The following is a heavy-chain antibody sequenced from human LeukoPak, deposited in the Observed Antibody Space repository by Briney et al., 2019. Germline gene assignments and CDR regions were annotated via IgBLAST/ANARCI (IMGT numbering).Heavy chain of an antibody. CDR2: IYAGDSDT. CDR3: ARHAHISLVRGRDEFYYYGMDV. CDR1: GDSYTNYW. D-gene: IGHD3-10*01. V-gene: IGHV5-51*01. Sequence: GKSLKISCEVSGDSYTNYWIGWVRQLPGKGLEWMGIIYAGDSDTRYSPSFQGQVTITADKSINTAYLQWSSLKASDTAMYYCARHAHISLVRGRDEFYYYGMDVWGQGTTVTVSS. J-gene: IGHJ6*02.